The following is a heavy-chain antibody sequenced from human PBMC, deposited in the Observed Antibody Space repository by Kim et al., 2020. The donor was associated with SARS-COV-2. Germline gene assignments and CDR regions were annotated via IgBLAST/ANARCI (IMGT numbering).Heavy chain of an antibody. CDR2: VWFDGSKE. Sequence: GGSLRLSCVASGFRFINYGMHWVRQAPGKGLEWVAVVWFDGSKEFYGDSVKGRFTISRDNSKNTVYLQINALRAEDTAVYYCAGATTVTTRFYYGVDVWGQGTTVTVSS. CDR1: GFRFINYG. V-gene: IGHV3-33*08. J-gene: IGHJ6*02. CDR3: AGATTVTTRFYYGVDV. D-gene: IGHD4-17*01.